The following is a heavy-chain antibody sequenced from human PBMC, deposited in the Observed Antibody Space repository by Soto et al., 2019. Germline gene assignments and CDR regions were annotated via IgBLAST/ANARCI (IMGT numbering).Heavy chain of an antibody. J-gene: IGHJ4*02. V-gene: IGHV3-9*01. CDR3: AKDVGSSGWYDGVDS. D-gene: IGHD6-19*01. CDR1: GFSFGDYA. CDR2: ISWKGESI. Sequence: EVQLVESGGGLVQPGRSLRLSCAASGFSFGDYAMQWVRQVPGKGLEWVSSISWKGESIGYADSVKGRFTISRDNGKKSVYLQMNSLRGKNTALYDCAKDVGSSGWYDGVDSWGQGTLVTVS.